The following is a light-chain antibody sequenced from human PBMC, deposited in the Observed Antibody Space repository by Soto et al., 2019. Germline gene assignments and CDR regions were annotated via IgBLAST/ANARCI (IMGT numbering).Light chain of an antibody. CDR3: QQYNNWPLT. CDR1: QSVSSN. V-gene: IGKV3-15*01. CDR2: GAS. J-gene: IGKJ4*01. Sequence: EIVMTQSPATLSVSPGERATLSCRASQSVSSNLAWYQQKPGQAPMLLIYGASTRATGIPARFSGSGSGTEFTLPISSLQSEDFAVYYCQQYNNWPLTFGGGTKVEIK.